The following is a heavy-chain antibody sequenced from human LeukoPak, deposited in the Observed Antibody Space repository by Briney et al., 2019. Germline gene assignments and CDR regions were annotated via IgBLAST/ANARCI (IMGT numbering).Heavy chain of an antibody. CDR2: MNIDGSEK. CDR3: ARDPVEWELLLDY. V-gene: IGHV3-7*01. CDR1: GFTFSSYW. D-gene: IGHD1-26*01. J-gene: IGHJ4*02. Sequence: GGSLRLSCAASGFTFSSYWVGWVRQAPGKRLEWVANMNIDGSEKYYADSAKGRFTISRDNARNSVYLQMNSLRVEDTAVYYCARDPVEWELLLDYWGQGTLVTVSS.